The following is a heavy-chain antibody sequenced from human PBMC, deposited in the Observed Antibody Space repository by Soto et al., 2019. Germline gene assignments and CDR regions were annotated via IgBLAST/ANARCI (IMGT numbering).Heavy chain of an antibody. CDR3: ARDHPPLWWDSYYYYGMDV. D-gene: IGHD1-26*01. J-gene: IGHJ6*02. Sequence: SETLSLTCAVSGGSISSSNWWSWVRQPPGKGLEWIGEIYHSGSTNYNPSLKSRVTISVDKSKNQFSLKLSSVTAADTAVYYCARDHPPLWWDSYYYYGMDVWGQGTTVTVSS. V-gene: IGHV4-4*02. CDR2: IYHSGST. CDR1: GGSISSSNW.